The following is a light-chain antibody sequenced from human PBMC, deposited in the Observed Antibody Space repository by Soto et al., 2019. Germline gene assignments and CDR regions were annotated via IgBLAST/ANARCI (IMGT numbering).Light chain of an antibody. J-gene: IGKJ2*01. V-gene: IGKV1-8*01. CDR2: AAS. CDR1: QGISSY. Sequence: AIRMTQSPSSLSASTGDRVTITCRASQGISSYLAWYQQKPGKAPKLLIYAASTLQSGVPSRFSGSGSGTDFTRTISCLQSEDFATYYCQQYYSYPLTFGQGNKLEIK. CDR3: QQYYSYPLT.